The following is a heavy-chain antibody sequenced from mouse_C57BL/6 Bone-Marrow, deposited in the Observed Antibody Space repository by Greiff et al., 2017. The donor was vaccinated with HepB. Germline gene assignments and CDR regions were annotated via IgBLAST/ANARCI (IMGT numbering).Heavy chain of an antibody. V-gene: IGHV1-81*01. D-gene: IGHD2-1*01. J-gene: IGHJ3*01. CDR1: GYTFTSYG. CDR3: ARGGNPFAY. Sequence: VHLVESGAELARPGASVKLSCKASGYTFTSYGISWVKQRTGQGLEWIGEIYPRSGNTYYNEKFKGKATLTADKSSSTAYMELRSLKSEDSAVYYCARGGNPFAYWGQGTLVTVSA. CDR2: IYPRSGNT.